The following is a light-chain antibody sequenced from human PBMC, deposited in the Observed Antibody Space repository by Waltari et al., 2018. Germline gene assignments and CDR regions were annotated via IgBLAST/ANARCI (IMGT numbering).Light chain of an antibody. CDR3: HVWHPHVDPGV. V-gene: IGLV3-21*04. Sequence: SSVVTQPPSVSVAPGETATIPCGGANIGTYSVNWYQQKAGKAPVLVIFYDRDRPSGIPDRFSGSNSGNTATLTISRVEAGDEARYYCHVWHPHVDPGVFGTGTEVTVL. CDR1: NIGTYS. CDR2: YDR. J-gene: IGLJ1*01.